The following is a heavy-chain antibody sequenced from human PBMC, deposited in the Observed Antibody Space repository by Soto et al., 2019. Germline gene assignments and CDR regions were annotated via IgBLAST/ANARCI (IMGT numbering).Heavy chain of an antibody. CDR2: FYWDDAK. V-gene: IGHV2-5*02. Sequence: QITLKESGPTLVKPTQTLTLTCTFSGFSLSTGGVGVGWIRQSPGKALEWLAPFYWDDAKRYNPSLKSRRTITKDTANNQGALTMTNMDPVETATYYLAHEQADSLWYWGQGTLVTVSS. CDR1: GFSLSTGGVG. CDR3: AHEQADSLWY. D-gene: IGHD3-9*01. J-gene: IGHJ4*02.